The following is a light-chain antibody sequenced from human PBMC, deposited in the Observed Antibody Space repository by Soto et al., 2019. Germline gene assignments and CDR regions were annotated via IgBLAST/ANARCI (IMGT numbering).Light chain of an antibody. CDR1: QIVTSDY. CDR3: HQYGKSPRT. J-gene: IGKJ1*01. V-gene: IGKV3-20*01. CDR2: GAF. Sequence: DIVLTQSPGTLSLSPGERVTLSCRASQIVTSDYLALYHQAPGQAPRLLIYGAFNRATGISDRFSGSGSGTDFTLSISKLEPGDFGVYFCHQYGKSPRTFGQGTKVEIK.